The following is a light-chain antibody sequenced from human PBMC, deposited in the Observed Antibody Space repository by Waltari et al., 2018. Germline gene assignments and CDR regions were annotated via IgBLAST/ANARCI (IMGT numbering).Light chain of an antibody. CDR1: SRDVGGYDY. J-gene: IGLJ3*02. Sequence: QSVLTQPRPVSGSPGQSVAISCTGTSRDVGGYDYVSWYQQSPGKAPKVMIYGVYKRPSGVPDRFSGSKSGNTASLSISGLQAEDEADYHCCSYANSKWVFGGGTKLTVL. V-gene: IGLV2-11*01. CDR2: GVY. CDR3: CSYANSKWV.